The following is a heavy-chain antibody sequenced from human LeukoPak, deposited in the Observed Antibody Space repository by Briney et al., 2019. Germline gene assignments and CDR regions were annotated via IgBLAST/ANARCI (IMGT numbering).Heavy chain of an antibody. Sequence: SETLSLTCTVSGDSISSYYWSWIRQPPGKGLEWIGYVYYSGSTNYNPSLKSRVTISVDTSKNQFSLKVNSVTAADTAVYYCAGITTVRGAPYWGQGTLVTVSS. V-gene: IGHV4-59*01. CDR3: AGITTVRGAPY. J-gene: IGHJ4*02. CDR1: GDSISSYY. D-gene: IGHD3-10*01. CDR2: VYYSGST.